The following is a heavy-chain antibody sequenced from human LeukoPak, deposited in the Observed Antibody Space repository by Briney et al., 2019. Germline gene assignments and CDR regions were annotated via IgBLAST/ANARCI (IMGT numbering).Heavy chain of an antibody. CDR3: ARRGGSSSWYSLDY. CDR2: IYYSGST. D-gene: IGHD6-13*01. CDR1: GGSISSSSYY. J-gene: IGHJ4*02. Sequence: SETLSLTCTVSGGSISSSSYYWGWIRQPPGKRLEWIGSIYYSGSTYYNPSLKSRVTISVDTSKNQFSLKLSSVTAADTAVYYCARRGGSSSWYSLDYWGQGTLVTVSS. V-gene: IGHV4-39*07.